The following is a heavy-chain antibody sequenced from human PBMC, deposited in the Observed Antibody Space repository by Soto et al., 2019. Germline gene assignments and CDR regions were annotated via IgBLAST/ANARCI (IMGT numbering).Heavy chain of an antibody. D-gene: IGHD5-12*01. V-gene: IGHV3-48*03. CDR1: GFTFSSYE. CDR2: ISSSGSTI. J-gene: IGHJ5*01. CDR3: AKGMATILGWFDS. Sequence: GSLRLSCAASGFTFSSYEMNWVRQAPGKGLEWVSYISSSGSTIYYADSVKGRFTISRDNSKNTLYLQMNTLRAEDTAVYYCAKGMATILGWFDSWGQGTQVTVSS.